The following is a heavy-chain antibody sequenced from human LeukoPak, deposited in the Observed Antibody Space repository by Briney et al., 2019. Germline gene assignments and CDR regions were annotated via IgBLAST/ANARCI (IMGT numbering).Heavy chain of an antibody. V-gene: IGHV4-61*02. Sequence: SETLSLTCTVSGGSISSGTYYWTWLRQPAGKGLEWIGRISTTGSASYNPSLRSRVTVSAVTSKNRFSLKLTSVTAADTALYYCARAPRSGIRDRRGYWFDPWGQGTLVTVSS. CDR1: GGSISSGTYY. CDR2: ISTTGSA. CDR3: ARAPRSGIRDRRGYWFDP. J-gene: IGHJ5*02. D-gene: IGHD1-14*01.